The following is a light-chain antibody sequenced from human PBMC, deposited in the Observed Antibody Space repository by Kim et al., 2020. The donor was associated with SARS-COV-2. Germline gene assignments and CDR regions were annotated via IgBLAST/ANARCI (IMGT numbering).Light chain of an antibody. Sequence: GQSVTISCTGTSSDVGGYNYVSWDQQHPGKAPKLMIYDVSKRPSGVPDRFSGSKSGNTASLTISGLQGEDEADYYCCSYAGSYTEVFGGGTQLTVL. CDR3: CSYAGSYTEV. CDR1: SSDVGGYNY. V-gene: IGLV2-11*01. CDR2: DVS. J-gene: IGLJ2*01.